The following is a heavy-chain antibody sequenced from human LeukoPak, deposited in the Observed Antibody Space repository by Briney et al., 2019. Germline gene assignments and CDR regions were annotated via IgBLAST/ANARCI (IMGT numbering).Heavy chain of an antibody. J-gene: IGHJ3*02. CDR3: ARERQDTILHSGAFDI. CDR1: GFTFSTYF. Sequence: PGGSLRLSCAASGFTFSTYFMRWVRQAPGKGLEWVADIASDGSHTFYVESVKGRFTISRDNSKNTLYLQMNSLRAEDTAVYFCARERQDTILHSGAFDIWGQGTMVTASS. CDR2: IASDGSHT. V-gene: IGHV3-30-3*01. D-gene: IGHD2-21*01.